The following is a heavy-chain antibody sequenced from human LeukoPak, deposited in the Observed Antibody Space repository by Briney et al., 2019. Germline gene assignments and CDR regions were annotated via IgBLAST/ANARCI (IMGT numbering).Heavy chain of an antibody. J-gene: IGHJ4*02. D-gene: IGHD1-26*01. CDR3: ARGVIVGATTTGFDY. CDR2: IIPIFGTA. Sequence: SVKVSCKLSLVTFSSYAISWVRQAPGQGLEWMGRIIPIFGTANYAQKFQGRVTITTDESTSTAYMELSSLRSEDTAVYYCARGVIVGATTTGFDYWGQGTLVTVSS. CDR1: LVTFSSYA. V-gene: IGHV1-69*05.